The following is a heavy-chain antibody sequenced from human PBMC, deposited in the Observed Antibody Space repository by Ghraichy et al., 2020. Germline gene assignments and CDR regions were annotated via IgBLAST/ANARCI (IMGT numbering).Heavy chain of an antibody. CDR1: GFTFSSYA. D-gene: IGHD2-2*01. V-gene: IGHV3-30-3*01. CDR2: ISYDGSNK. Sequence: GGSLRLSCAASGFTFSSYAMHWVRQAPGKGLEWVAVISYDGSNKYYADSVKGRFTISRDNSKNTLYLQMNSLRAEDTAVYYCARDKGSEGYCSSTSCYRGWFDPWGQGTLVTVSS. CDR3: ARDKGSEGYCSSTSCYRGWFDP. J-gene: IGHJ5*02.